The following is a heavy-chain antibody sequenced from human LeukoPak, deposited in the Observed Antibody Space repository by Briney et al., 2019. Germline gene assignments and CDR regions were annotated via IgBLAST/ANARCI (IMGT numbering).Heavy chain of an antibody. J-gene: IGHJ4*02. CDR1: GFTFSSYA. Sequence: GSLRLSCAASGFTFSSYAMHWVRQAPGKGLEWVAVISYDGSNKYYADSVKGRFTISRDNSKNTLYLQMNSLRAEDTAVYYCAKDRIVVVITSLDYWGQGTLVTVSS. CDR2: ISYDGSNK. CDR3: AKDRIVVVITSLDY. D-gene: IGHD3-22*01. V-gene: IGHV3-30*04.